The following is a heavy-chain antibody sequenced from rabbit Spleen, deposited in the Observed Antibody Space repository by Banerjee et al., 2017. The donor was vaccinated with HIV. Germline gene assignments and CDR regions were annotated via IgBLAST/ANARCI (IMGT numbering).Heavy chain of an antibody. CDR3: ARAIVPWLGLTRLDL. V-gene: IGHV1S43*01. J-gene: IGHJ3*01. CDR1: GFSFSSNDY. D-gene: IGHD4-1*01. Sequence: EESGEGLVQPEGSLTLTCKASGFSFSSNDYMCWVRQAPGKGLDLIACIYISSGSTWYANWVNGRFTISRSTSLKTVDLKMTSLTAADTATYFCARAIVPWLGLTRLDLWGPGTLVTVS. CDR2: IYISSGST.